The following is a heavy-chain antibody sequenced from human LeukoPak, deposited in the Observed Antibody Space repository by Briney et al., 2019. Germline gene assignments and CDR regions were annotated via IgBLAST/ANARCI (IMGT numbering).Heavy chain of an antibody. V-gene: IGHV3-23*01. D-gene: IGHD3-10*01. CDR3: AKDPMVRGATYDY. CDR1: GFTFSSYA. J-gene: IGHJ4*02. Sequence: GVSLRLSCAASGFTFSSYAMTWVRQAPGKGLEWVSAIGDSGRNKYYADSMRGRFTIARDNSKNKLYLQMNSLRAEDTAIYYCAKDPMVRGATYDYWGQGTLVT. CDR2: IGDSGRNK.